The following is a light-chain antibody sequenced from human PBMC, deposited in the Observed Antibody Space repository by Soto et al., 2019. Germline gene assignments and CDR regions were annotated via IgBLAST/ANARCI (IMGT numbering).Light chain of an antibody. Sequence: DVVMTQTPLSLSVTPGQPASISCKSSQSLLHSDGKTYLYWFLQRPGQPPQLLIYEASNRFSGVPDGFSCSGSGTDFTRRISRVEAEDVGVYYYKQCLQPTFGQGTKVEIK. CDR1: QSLLHSDGKTY. V-gene: IGKV2D-29*01. J-gene: IGKJ2*01. CDR3: KQCLQPT. CDR2: EAS.